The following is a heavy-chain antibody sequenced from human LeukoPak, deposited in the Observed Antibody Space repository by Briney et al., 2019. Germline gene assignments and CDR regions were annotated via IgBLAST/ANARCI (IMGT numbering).Heavy chain of an antibody. Sequence: ASVKVSCKAAGYTFTGYYMHWVGQAPGQGLEWMGWINPNSGGTNYAQKFQGRVTMTRDTSISTAYMELSRLRSDDTAVYYCARSMIVVVGYDYWGQGTLVTVSS. D-gene: IGHD3-22*01. V-gene: IGHV1-2*02. J-gene: IGHJ4*02. CDR2: INPNSGGT. CDR1: GYTFTGYY. CDR3: ARSMIVVVGYDY.